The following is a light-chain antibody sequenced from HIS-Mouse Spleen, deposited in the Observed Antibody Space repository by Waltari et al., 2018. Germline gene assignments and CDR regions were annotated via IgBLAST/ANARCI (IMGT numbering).Light chain of an antibody. Sequence: DIVMTQYPDSLAVSLGERATINCKSSQSVLYSSNNKNYLAWYQQKPGQPPKLLIYWASTRESGVPDRFSGSGSGTDFTLTISSLQAEDVAVYYCQQYYSTLTFGGGTKVEIK. CDR1: QSVLYSSNNKNY. V-gene: IGKV4-1*01. CDR2: WAS. CDR3: QQYYSTLT. J-gene: IGKJ4*01.